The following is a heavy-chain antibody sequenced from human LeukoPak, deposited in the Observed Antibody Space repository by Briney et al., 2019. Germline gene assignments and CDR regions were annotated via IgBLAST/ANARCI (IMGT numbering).Heavy chain of an antibody. J-gene: IGHJ4*02. CDR3: ARFWGSQTLDY. CDR1: GFSFSSYG. V-gene: IGHV3-33*01. CDR2: TWYDGSNK. Sequence: GGSLRLSCAASGFSFSSYGMHWVRQAPGKGLEWVAVTWYDGSNKYYADSVKGRFTISRDNSKKTMYLQMNSLRAEDTAVYYCARFWGSQTLDYWGQGTLVTVSS. D-gene: IGHD3-16*01.